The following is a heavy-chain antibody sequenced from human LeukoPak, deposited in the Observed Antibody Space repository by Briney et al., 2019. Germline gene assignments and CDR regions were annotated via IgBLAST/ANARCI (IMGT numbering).Heavy chain of an antibody. D-gene: IGHD6-19*01. CDR3: ARAVRYSSGWYGIDY. CDR1: GGSFSGYY. J-gene: IGHJ4*02. V-gene: IGHV4-34*01. Sequence: PSETLSLTCAVYGGSFSGYYWSWIRQPPGKGLEWIGEINLSGSTNHNPSLKSRVTISVDTSKNQFSLKLSSVTAADTAVYYCARAVRYSSGWYGIDYWGQGTLVTVSS. CDR2: INLSGST.